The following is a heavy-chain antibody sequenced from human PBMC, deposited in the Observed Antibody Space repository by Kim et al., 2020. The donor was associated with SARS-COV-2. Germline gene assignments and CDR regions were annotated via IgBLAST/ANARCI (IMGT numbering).Heavy chain of an antibody. CDR1: GGSISSYY. CDR2: IYYSGST. J-gene: IGHJ3*02. CDR3: AREGYYDSSGYYRHDAFDI. Sequence: SETLSLTCTVSGGSISSYYWSWIRQPPGKGLEWIGYIYYSGSTNYNPSLKSRVTISVDTSKNQFSLKLCSVTAADTAVYYCAREGYYDSSGYYRHDAFDIWGQGTMVTVSS. D-gene: IGHD3-22*01. V-gene: IGHV4-59*01.